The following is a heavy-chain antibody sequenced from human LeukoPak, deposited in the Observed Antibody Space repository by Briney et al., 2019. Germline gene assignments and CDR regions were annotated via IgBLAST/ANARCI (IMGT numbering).Heavy chain of an antibody. CDR1: GFTVNSNY. J-gene: IGHJ4*02. V-gene: IGHV3-53*01. CDR2: IYKDGRT. D-gene: IGHD5-18*01. Sequence: PGGSLRISCAASGFTVNSNYMSWVRQAPGKGLERVSIIYKDGRTYYADSVKGRFTISRDNSRNMLYLQMNSLRAEDTAVYYCARDVNSYAHCGHWGQGTLVTVSS. CDR3: ARDVNSYAHCGH.